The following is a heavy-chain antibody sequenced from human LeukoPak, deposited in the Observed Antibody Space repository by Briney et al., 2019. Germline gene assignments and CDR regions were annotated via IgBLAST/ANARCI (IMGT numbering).Heavy chain of an antibody. V-gene: IGHV3-23*01. D-gene: IGHD2/OR15-2a*01. CDR1: GFTFSSYA. Sequence: GGSLILSCAASGFTFSSYAMSWVRQAPGRGLEWVSVISGSGGSAHYADSVKGRFTISRDNSKNTLYLQMNCLRDEDTAVYYCAKLRGEYNYYGMDVWGQGTTVTVSS. J-gene: IGHJ6*02. CDR3: AKLRGEYNYYGMDV. CDR2: ISGSGGSA.